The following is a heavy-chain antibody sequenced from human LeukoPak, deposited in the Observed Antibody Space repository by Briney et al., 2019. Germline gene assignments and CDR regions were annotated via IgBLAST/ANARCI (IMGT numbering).Heavy chain of an antibody. CDR1: AYSISSGNY. V-gene: IGHV4-38-2*01. Sequence: SETLSLTCAVSAYSISSGNYWGWIRPPPGKGLEWIGSIYHGGSSYYNPSLKSRVTMSIDTSKNQFSLKLSSVTAADTAVYYCARSKGGVWFGDTTKNYYMDVWGKGTTVTVSS. CDR3: ARSKGGVWFGDTTKNYYMDV. CDR2: IYHGGSS. D-gene: IGHD3-10*01. J-gene: IGHJ6*03.